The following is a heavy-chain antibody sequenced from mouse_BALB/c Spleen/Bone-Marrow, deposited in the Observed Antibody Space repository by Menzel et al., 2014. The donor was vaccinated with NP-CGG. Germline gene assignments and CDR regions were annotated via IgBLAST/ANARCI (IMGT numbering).Heavy chain of an antibody. Sequence: EVKLMESGGGLVKPGGSLKLSCAASGFTFSDYYVYWVRQTPEKRLEWVATISDGGSYTYYPDSVKGRFTISRDNAKNNLYLQISSLKSEDTAMYYCANYYGSTWFAYWGQGTLVTVSA. CDR1: GFTFSDYY. J-gene: IGHJ3*01. CDR3: ANYYGSTWFAY. CDR2: ISDGGSYT. V-gene: IGHV5-4*02. D-gene: IGHD1-1*01.